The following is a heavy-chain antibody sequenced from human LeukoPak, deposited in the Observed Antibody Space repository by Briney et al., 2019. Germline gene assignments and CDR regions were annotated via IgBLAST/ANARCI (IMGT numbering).Heavy chain of an antibody. CDR1: GYTFTSYC. CDR3: ARGYSSSWFSSGYYYYMDV. CDR2: ISAYNGNT. J-gene: IGHJ6*03. V-gene: IGHV1-18*04. Sequence: ASVKVSCKASGYTFTSYCMHWVRQAPGQGLEWMGWISAYNGNTNYAQKLQGRVTMTTDTSTSTAYMELRSLRSDDTAVYYCARGYSSSWFSSGYYYYMDVWGKGTTVTVSS. D-gene: IGHD6-13*01.